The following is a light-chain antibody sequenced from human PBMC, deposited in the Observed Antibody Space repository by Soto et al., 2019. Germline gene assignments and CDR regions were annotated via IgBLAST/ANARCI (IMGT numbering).Light chain of an antibody. V-gene: IGLV4-69*01. CDR2: LNSDGSH. CDR1: SGHSSYA. J-gene: IGLJ2*01. Sequence: QSVLTQSPSASASLGASGKLTCTLSSGHSSYAIAWHQQQPEKGPRYLMKLNSDGSHSKGDGIPDRFSGSSSGAERYLTISSLQSEDEADYYCQTWGTGIQVFGGGTKLNVL. CDR3: QTWGTGIQV.